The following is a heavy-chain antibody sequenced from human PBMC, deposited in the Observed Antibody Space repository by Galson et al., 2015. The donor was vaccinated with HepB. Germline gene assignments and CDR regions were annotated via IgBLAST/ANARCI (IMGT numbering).Heavy chain of an antibody. CDR1: GFTFSNYA. V-gene: IGHV3-30*18. CDR3: AKDGSGSYTPRIGRSKYYYYYMDV. CDR2: ISYDGSNK. Sequence: SLRLSCAASGFTFSNYAMHWVRQAPGKGLEWVAVISYDGSNKYYADSVKGRFTISRDNSKNTLYLQMNSLRPEDTAVYHCAKDGSGSYTPRIGRSKYYYYYMDVWGKGTTVTVSS. D-gene: IGHD1-26*01. J-gene: IGHJ6*03.